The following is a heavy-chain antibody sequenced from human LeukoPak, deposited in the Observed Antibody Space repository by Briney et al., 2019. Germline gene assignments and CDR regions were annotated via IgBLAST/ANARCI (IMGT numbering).Heavy chain of an antibody. CDR2: IYSGGST. J-gene: IGHJ4*02. CDR3: AREAVAGTFDY. D-gene: IGHD6-19*01. CDR1: GFTVSSNY. V-gene: IGHV3-66*02. Sequence: PGGSLRLSCAASGFTVSSNYMSWVRQAPGKGLEWVSVIYSGGSTYYADSVKGRFIISRDNSKNTLYLQMNSLRAEDTAVYYCAREAVAGTFDYWGQGTLVTVSS.